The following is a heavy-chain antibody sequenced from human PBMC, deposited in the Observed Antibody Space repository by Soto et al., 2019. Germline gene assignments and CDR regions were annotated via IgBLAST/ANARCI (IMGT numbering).Heavy chain of an antibody. CDR2: INHSGST. V-gene: IGHV4-34*01. D-gene: IGHD1-1*01. CDR1: GGSFSGYY. CDR3: AGTGTPYFDY. J-gene: IGHJ4*02. Sequence: QVQLQQWGAGLLKPSETLSLTCAVYGGSFSGYYWSWIRQPPGKGLEWIGEINHSGSTNYNPSLNSLVTISVDTSKSQFSLKLSSVTAADTAVYYCAGTGTPYFDYWGQGTLVTVSS.